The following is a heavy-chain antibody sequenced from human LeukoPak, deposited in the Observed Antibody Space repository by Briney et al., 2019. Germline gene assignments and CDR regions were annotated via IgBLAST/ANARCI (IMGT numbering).Heavy chain of an antibody. CDR3: DKTYYLHRDAVDI. CDR1: GFTFSSYA. Sequence: PGGSLRLSCAASGFTFSSYAMSWVRQAPGKGLEWVSAISGSGGSTYYADFVKGRFTISRDNSKNTLYLQMNSLRAEDTAVYYCDKTYYLHRDAVDIWGQGTIITVSS. D-gene: IGHD3-16*01. V-gene: IGHV3-23*01. J-gene: IGHJ3*02. CDR2: ISGSGGST.